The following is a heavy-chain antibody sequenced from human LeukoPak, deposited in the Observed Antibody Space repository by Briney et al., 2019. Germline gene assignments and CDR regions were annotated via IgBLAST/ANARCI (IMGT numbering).Heavy chain of an antibody. J-gene: IGHJ2*01. D-gene: IGHD2-15*01. CDR2: IYYSGST. CDR3: ARSCSGGSCYSWYFDL. V-gene: IGHV4-30-4*01. CDR1: GGSISSGDYY. Sequence: PSQTLSLTCTVSGGSISSGDYYWSWIRQPPGKGLEWIGYIYYSGSTYYNPSLKSRVTISLDTSKNQFSLKLSSVTAADTAVYYCARSCSGGSCYSWYFDLWGRGTLVTVSS.